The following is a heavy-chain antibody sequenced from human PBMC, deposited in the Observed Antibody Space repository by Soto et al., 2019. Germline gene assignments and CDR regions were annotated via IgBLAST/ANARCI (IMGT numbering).Heavy chain of an antibody. CDR1: EFSVGNAW. CDR2: IKSETDGGTT. V-gene: IGHV3-15*01. D-gene: IGHD1-26*01. Sequence: EVQLVESGGGLVKPGGSLRLSCAASEFSVGNAWMRWVRQAPGKGLEWVGRIKSETDGGTTDYAAPVKGRFTISRDDSKNTLYLQMNSLKTEDTAVYYCTAAPRGSFGPSDPWGQGTLVTVSS. CDR3: TAAPRGSFGPSDP. J-gene: IGHJ5*02.